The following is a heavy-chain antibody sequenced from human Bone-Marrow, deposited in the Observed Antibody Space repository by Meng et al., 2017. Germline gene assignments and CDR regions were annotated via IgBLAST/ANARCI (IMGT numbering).Heavy chain of an antibody. CDR1: GYTFTTYT. Sequence: QVQLGQSGSELKKPWAAVKVSCKASGYTFTTYTINWVRQAHGRGLEWMGWISTNTGNPTYVQGFTGRFVFSLDTSVSTAYLQISSLEAADTAVYYCARGGDFDPWGQGTLVTVSS. CDR3: ARGGDFDP. CDR2: ISTNTGNP. V-gene: IGHV7-4-1*02. J-gene: IGHJ5*02. D-gene: IGHD2/OR15-2a*01.